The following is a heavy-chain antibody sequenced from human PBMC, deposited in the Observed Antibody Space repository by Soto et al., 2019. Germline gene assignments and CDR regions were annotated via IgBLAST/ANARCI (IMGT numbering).Heavy chain of an antibody. CDR3: ARDLCRIYCGMDV. CDR2: IGGSGGAT. CDR1: GFTFSTYE. J-gene: IGHJ6*02. D-gene: IGHD3-10*01. Sequence: EVQLVESGGGLVQPGGSLRLSCVASGFTFSTYEMNWVRQAPGKGLEWLSHIGGSGGATYYADSVKGRFTIFRDNAKNSLYLQLDSLMAEDTAVYFCARDLCRIYCGMDVWGQGTTVTVSS. V-gene: IGHV3-48*03.